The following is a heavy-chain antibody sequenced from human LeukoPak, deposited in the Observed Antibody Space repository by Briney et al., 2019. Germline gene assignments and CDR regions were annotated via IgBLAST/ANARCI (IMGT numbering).Heavy chain of an antibody. D-gene: IGHD3-9*01. CDR1: GYTFTSYG. CDR2: VSAYNGST. Sequence: ASVKVSCKASGYTFTSYGISWVRQAPGQGLEWMGWVSAYNGSTNYAQKLQGRVTMTTDTSTSTAYMELRSLRSDDTAVYYCARGPVLRYFDWLLTSHLIDYWGQGTLVTVSS. CDR3: ARGPVLRYFDWLLTSHLIDY. J-gene: IGHJ4*02. V-gene: IGHV1-18*01.